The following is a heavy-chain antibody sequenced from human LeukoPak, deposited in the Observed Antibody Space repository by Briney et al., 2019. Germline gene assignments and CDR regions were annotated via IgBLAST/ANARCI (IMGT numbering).Heavy chain of an antibody. CDR2: INPNNGGT. J-gene: IGHJ5*02. D-gene: IGHD3-16*01. Sequence: ASVKVSCKASGYTFTGYYMHWVRQAPGQGLEWMGWINPNNGGTNYAQKFQGRVTITRDTSITTAYMDLSRLRSDDPAVYYCARTDSSAWGNWFDPWGQGTLVTVSS. CDR3: ARTDSSAWGNWFDP. CDR1: GYTFTGYY. V-gene: IGHV1-2*02.